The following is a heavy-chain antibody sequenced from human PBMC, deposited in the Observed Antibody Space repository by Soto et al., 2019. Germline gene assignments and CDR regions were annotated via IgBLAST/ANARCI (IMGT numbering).Heavy chain of an antibody. CDR3: ARGPHTIFGVVTTNRFDY. CDR2: INPNSGGT. J-gene: IGHJ4*02. D-gene: IGHD3-3*01. CDR1: GYTFTGYY. V-gene: IGHV1-2*04. Sequence: GASVKVSCKASGYTFTGYYMHWVRQAPGQGLEWMGWINPNSGGTNYAQKFQGWVTMTRDTSISTAYMELSRLRSDDTAVYYCARGPHTIFGVVTTNRFDYWGQGTLVTVSS.